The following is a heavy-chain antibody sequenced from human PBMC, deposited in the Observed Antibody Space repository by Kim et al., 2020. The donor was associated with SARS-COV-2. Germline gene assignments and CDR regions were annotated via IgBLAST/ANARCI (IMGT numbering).Heavy chain of an antibody. J-gene: IGHJ4*02. V-gene: IGHV3-9*01. Sequence: GRSLRLSCAASGFTFDDYAMHWVRQAPGKGLEWVSGISWNSGSIGYADSVKGRFTISRDNAKNSLYLQMNSLRAEDTALYYCAKDKEATTVTGFDYWGQGTLGTVSS. CDR3: AKDKEATTVTGFDY. D-gene: IGHD4-17*01. CDR2: ISWNSGSI. CDR1: GFTFDDYA.